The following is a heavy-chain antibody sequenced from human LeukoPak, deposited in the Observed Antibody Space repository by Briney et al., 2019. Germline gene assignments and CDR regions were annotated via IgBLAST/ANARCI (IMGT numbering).Heavy chain of an antibody. D-gene: IGHD6-13*01. CDR3: AKDGKVGAASYYYDY. V-gene: IGHV3-23*01. J-gene: IGHJ4*02. CDR2: ISDSGDNT. Sequence: GGSLRLSCAASGFTFSTYAMSWVRQAPGKGLEWVSIISDSGDNTYYADSVKGRFTISRDNSKHALYLQMISLRAEDTAVYYCAKDGKVGAASYYYDYWGQGAQVTVSS. CDR1: GFTFSTYA.